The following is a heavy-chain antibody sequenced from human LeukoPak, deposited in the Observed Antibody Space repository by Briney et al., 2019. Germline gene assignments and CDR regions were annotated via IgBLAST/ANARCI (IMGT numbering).Heavy chain of an antibody. CDR1: GYTFTNYG. J-gene: IGHJ4*02. CDR2: ISAYNGNT. Sequence: ASVKVSCKASGYTFTNYGISWVRQAPGQGLEWMAWISAYNGNTNYAQKLQGRVTMTTDTSTSTAYMELRSLRSDDTAVYYCARAVLLWFGEFNPPDYWGQGTLVTVSS. D-gene: IGHD3-10*01. CDR3: ARAVLLWFGEFNPPDY. V-gene: IGHV1-18*01.